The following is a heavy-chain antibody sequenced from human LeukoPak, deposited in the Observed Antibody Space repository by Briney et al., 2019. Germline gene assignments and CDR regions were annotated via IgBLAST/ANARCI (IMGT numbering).Heavy chain of an antibody. CDR3: AKALGGMGSYSGYYYYYYMDV. Sequence: PGGSLRLSCAASGFTLSSYGMHWVREDPGKGLGWVAYIRYDGSNKYYADSVKGRFPISRDNSKNTLYLQMNSLRAEDTAVYYFAKALGGMGSYSGYYYYYYMDVWGKGTTVTVSS. CDR1: GFTLSSYG. J-gene: IGHJ6*03. D-gene: IGHD2-21*01. V-gene: IGHV3-30*02. CDR2: IRYDGSNK.